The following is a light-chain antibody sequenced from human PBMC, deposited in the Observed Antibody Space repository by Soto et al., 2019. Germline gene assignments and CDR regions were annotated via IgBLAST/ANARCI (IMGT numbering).Light chain of an antibody. J-gene: IGLJ3*02. V-gene: IGLV3-9*01. CDR1: NIGSKN. Sequence: SYELTQPLSVSVAPGQTARITCGRNNIGSKNVHWYQQKPGQAPVQVIYRDNNRPSGIPERFSGSNSGSTATLTISRVQAGDEADYYCQVWDSSTAVFGGGTKVTVL. CDR3: QVWDSSTAV. CDR2: RDN.